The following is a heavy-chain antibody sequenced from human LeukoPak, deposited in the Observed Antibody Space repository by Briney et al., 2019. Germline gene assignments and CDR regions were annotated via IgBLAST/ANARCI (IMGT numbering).Heavy chain of an antibody. CDR1: GYTFTGYY. CDR3: ARDRASGYSDFDY. CDR2: INPNSGGT. Sequence: ASVKASCKASGYTFTGYYMHWVRQAPGQGLEWMGWINPNSGGTNYAQKFQGRVTMTRDTSISTAYMELSRLRSDDTAVYYCARDRASGYSDFDYWGQGTLVTVSS. D-gene: IGHD3-3*01. V-gene: IGHV1-2*02. J-gene: IGHJ4*02.